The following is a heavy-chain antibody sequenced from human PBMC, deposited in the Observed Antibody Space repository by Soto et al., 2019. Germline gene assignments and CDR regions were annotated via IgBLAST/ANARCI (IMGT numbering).Heavy chain of an antibody. CDR2: ASARNSNT. V-gene: IGHV3-23*01. CDR1: GFTFSSHV. D-gene: IGHD6-13*01. Sequence: EVQLLESGGGLVQPGGSLRLSCAASGFTFSSHVMSWVRQAPGKGLEWVSAASARNSNTYYADSVKGRFTISRDNSKSTVYLQLDSIRVEDTAVYHCEKDETAHCPRGYSSSWCGWFDPWGQGTLVVVSS. J-gene: IGHJ5*02. CDR3: EKDETAHCPRGYSSSWCGWFDP.